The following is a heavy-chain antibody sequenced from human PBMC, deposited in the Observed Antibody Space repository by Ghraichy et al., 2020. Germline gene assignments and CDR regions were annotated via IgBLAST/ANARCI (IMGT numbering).Heavy chain of an antibody. CDR2: INHSGST. CDR1: GGSFSGYY. CDR3: ARHHAIGSSSPSALNYQYGMDV. V-gene: IGHV4-34*01. Sequence: SETLSLTCAVYGGSFSGYYWSWIRQPPGKGLEWIGEINHSGSTNYNPSLKSRVTISVDTSKNQFSLKLSSVTAADTAVYYCARHHAIGSSSPSALNYQYGMDVWGQGTTVTVSS. D-gene: IGHD6-6*01. J-gene: IGHJ6*02.